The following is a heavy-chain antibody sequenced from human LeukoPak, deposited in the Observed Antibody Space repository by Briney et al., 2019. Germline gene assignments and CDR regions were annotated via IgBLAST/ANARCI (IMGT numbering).Heavy chain of an antibody. Sequence: GSSVTVSFKASGGTFSSYAISWVRQAPGQGLEWMGGIIPIFGTANYAQKFQGRVTITTDESTSTAYMELSSLRSEDTAVYYCARGSSYSGYDPYYYYMDVWGKGTTVTVSS. D-gene: IGHD5-12*01. J-gene: IGHJ6*03. CDR3: ARGSSYSGYDPYYYYMDV. CDR2: IIPIFGTA. CDR1: GGTFSSYA. V-gene: IGHV1-69*05.